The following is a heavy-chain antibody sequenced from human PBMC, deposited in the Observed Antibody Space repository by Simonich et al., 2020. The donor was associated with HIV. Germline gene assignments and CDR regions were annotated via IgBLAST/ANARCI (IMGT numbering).Heavy chain of an antibody. CDR2: FIPIFGTS. J-gene: IGHJ4*02. V-gene: IGHV1-69*13. Sequence: QVQLVQSGAEVKKPGSSVKVSCKASGGTFSSYAISWVRQAPGQGLEWMGRFIPIFGTSNYAQKFQGRVTITVDESPSTAYMELNSLTSEDTAIYYCAREDFGHYGGKHFDYWGQGTLVTVSS. CDR3: AREDFGHYGGKHFDY. D-gene: IGHD4-17*01. CDR1: GGTFSSYA.